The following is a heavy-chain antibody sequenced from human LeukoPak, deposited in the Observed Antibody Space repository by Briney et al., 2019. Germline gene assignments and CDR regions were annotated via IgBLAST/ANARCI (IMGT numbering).Heavy chain of an antibody. CDR2: IYTSGST. J-gene: IGHJ5*02. Sequence: SETLSLTCTVSGGSISSYYWSWIRQPAGKGLEWIGRIYTSGSTNYNPSLKSRVTMSVDTSKNQFSLKLSSVTAADTAVYYCARDSTMVRGVISQRFDPWGQGTLVTVSS. D-gene: IGHD3-10*01. V-gene: IGHV4-4*07. CDR3: ARDSTMVRGVISQRFDP. CDR1: GGSISSYY.